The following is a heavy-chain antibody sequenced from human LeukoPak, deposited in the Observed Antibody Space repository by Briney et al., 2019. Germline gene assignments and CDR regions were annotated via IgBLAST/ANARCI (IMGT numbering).Heavy chain of an antibody. CDR1: GFTFSNYC. Sequence: GGFLRLSCAASGFTFSNYCMSWVRQAPGKGLEWVANIKEDGSEKYYVDSVKGRFTISRDNAKNSLYLQMNSLRAEDTAVYYCARKVGANTPMYYYYYMDVWGKGTTVNVPS. CDR2: IKEDGSEK. CDR3: ARKVGANTPMYYYYYMDV. J-gene: IGHJ6*03. V-gene: IGHV3-7*01. D-gene: IGHD1-26*01.